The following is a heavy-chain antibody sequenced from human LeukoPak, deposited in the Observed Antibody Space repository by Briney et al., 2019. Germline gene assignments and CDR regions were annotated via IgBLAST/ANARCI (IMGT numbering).Heavy chain of an antibody. CDR1: GGTFSSYA. J-gene: IGHJ4*02. CDR2: IIPIFGTA. Sequence: GASVKVSCKASGGTFSSYAISWVRQAPGQGLEWMGGIIPIFGTANYAQKFQGRVTITADESTSTAYMELSSLRSEDTAVYYCAREAAAGTQLDYWGQGTLVTVAS. V-gene: IGHV1-69*13. D-gene: IGHD6-13*01. CDR3: AREAAAGTQLDY.